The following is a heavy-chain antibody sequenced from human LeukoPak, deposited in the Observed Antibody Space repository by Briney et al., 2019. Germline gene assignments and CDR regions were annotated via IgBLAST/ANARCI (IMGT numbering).Heavy chain of an antibody. CDR3: ARDKGDYDTSGSLFVF. CDR2: IKQDGSEK. D-gene: IGHD3-22*01. Sequence: GGSLRLSCAASGFTFSSYWMTWVRQAPGKGLEWVANIKQDGSEKYYVDSVKGRFTISRDNSKNSLYLQMKSLRVEDTAVYYCARDKGDYDTSGSLFVFGGQGTLVTVSS. V-gene: IGHV3-7*03. CDR1: GFTFSSYW. J-gene: IGHJ4*02.